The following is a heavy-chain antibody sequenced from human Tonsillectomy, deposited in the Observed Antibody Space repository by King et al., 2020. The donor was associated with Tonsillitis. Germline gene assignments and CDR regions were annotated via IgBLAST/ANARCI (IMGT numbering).Heavy chain of an antibody. CDR3: ARVYGDSDLYYYYGLDV. J-gene: IGHJ6*02. D-gene: IGHD4-17*01. V-gene: IGHV3-11*01. Sequence: VQLVESGGGLVKPRGSLRLSCAASGFTFSDSYMSWIRQAPGKGLEWVSYISRSGSTIHYADSVKGRFTISRDNAKNSLYLQMYSLRAEDTAVYFCARVYGDSDLYYYYGLDVWGQGTTVTVSS. CDR2: ISRSGSTI. CDR1: GFTFSDSY.